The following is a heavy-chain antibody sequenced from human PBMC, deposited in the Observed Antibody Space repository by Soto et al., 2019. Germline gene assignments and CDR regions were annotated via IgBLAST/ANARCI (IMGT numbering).Heavy chain of an antibody. CDR1: GFTFSTYW. CDR3: ASQRRDGYFGDY. V-gene: IGHV3-7*01. Sequence: GGSLRLSCVGSGFTFSTYWMTWVRQAPGKGLEWVANIKQDGSEKHYVDSVKGRFTISRDNPKNSLYLQMNSLRAEDTAVYYCASQRRDGYFGDYWGQGTLVTVSS. J-gene: IGHJ4*02. CDR2: IKQDGSEK. D-gene: IGHD5-12*01.